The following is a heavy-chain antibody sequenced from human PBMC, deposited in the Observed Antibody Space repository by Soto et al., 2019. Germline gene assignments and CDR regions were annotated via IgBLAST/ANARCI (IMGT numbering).Heavy chain of an antibody. V-gene: IGHV4-61*01. CDR2: IQNSAST. Sequence: QVQLQESGPGLVKPSETLSLTCTVSGASVSSGSYFWSWIRQPPETGLEWIGFIQNSASTTYNPSLKGRVTISVDTSENQFSLLLSSVTAADTAVYYCVREDYAAYQTSPDYWGQGTLVTVSS. D-gene: IGHD4-17*01. CDR1: GASVSSGSYF. CDR3: VREDYAAYQTSPDY. J-gene: IGHJ4*02.